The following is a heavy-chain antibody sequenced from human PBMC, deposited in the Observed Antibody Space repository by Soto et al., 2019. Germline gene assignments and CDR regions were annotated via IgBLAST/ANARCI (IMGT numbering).Heavy chain of an antibody. D-gene: IGHD1-7*01. CDR1: GFIFSDYY. CDR2: SRDKGNSYST. CDR3: TRSITGTTSFDY. Sequence: EVQLVESGGGLVQPGGSLRLSCAGSGFIFSDYYIDWVRQAPGKGLEWVGRSRDKGNSYSTDYAASVKGRFTVSRDASTNSMYLQMNSLITEETALYYCTRSITGTTSFDYWGQGTLVTVSS. J-gene: IGHJ4*02. V-gene: IGHV3-72*01.